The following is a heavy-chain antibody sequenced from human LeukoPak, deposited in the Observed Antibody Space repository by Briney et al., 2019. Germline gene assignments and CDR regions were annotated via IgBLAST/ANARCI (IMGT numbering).Heavy chain of an antibody. CDR3: ARAGHYDFNWFDP. D-gene: IGHD2/OR15-2a*01. V-gene: IGHV1-2*02. Sequence: ASVKVSRKASGYTFTCYYIHWVRQAPGQGLEWMGWIKPKSGGTNYAQKFQGRVTMTRDTSISTAYMELSRLTSDDTAVYHCARAGHYDFNWFDPWGQGTLVTVSS. CDR1: GYTFTCYY. CDR2: IKPKSGGT. J-gene: IGHJ5*02.